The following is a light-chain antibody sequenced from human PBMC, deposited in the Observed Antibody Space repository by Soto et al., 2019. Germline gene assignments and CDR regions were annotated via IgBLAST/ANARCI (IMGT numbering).Light chain of an antibody. CDR3: CSYAGSYTVV. CDR2: DVN. Sequence: QSALTQPRSVSGSPGQSVTISCTGTSSDVGGYNYDSWYQQHPGKAPKLMIYDVNKRPSGVTDRFSCSKSGNTASLTISGLQDEDEADYYCCSYAGSYTVVFGGGTKLTVL. V-gene: IGLV2-11*01. CDR1: SSDVGGYNY. J-gene: IGLJ2*01.